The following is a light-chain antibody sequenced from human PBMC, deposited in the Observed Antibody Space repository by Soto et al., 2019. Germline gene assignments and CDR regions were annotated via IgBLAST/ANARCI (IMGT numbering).Light chain of an antibody. CDR2: GSS. CDR1: QSISTN. CDR3: QQYSSPPPIT. Sequence: EFVLTQSPANLSLSPGETATLYCRARQSISTNLAWYQQKLGQAPRLLIYGSSTRATGIPARFSGSGSGTEFTLTISRLEPGDFAVYYCQQYSSPPPITFGQGTRLEIK. J-gene: IGKJ5*01. V-gene: IGKV3-15*01.